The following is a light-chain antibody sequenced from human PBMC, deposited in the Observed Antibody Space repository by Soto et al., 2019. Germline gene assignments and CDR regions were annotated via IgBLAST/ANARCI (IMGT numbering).Light chain of an antibody. CDR3: QQYNSYS. CDR2: HAS. CDR1: QSISSW. Sequence: DIQMTQSPSTLSASVGARVTITCRASQSISSWLAWYQQKPGKAPKLLIYHASTLESGVPSRFSGSGSGTEFTLTISSLQPDDFATYYCQQYNSYSFGQGTKVDI. J-gene: IGKJ1*01. V-gene: IGKV1-5*01.